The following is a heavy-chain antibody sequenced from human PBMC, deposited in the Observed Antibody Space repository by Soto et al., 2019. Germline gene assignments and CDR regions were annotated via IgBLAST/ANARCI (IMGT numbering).Heavy chain of an antibody. Sequence: ASVKICRKAFGDSFTTYGISWVRQTPGQGLEWMGWISAYNDNTNYAQKLQGRVTMTTDTSTSTAYMELRSLRFDDTAVYYCARDDSSGPGRFDPWGQGTPVTVSS. CDR1: GDSFTTYG. CDR2: ISAYNDNT. CDR3: ARDDSSGPGRFDP. V-gene: IGHV1-18*01. J-gene: IGHJ5*02. D-gene: IGHD3-22*01.